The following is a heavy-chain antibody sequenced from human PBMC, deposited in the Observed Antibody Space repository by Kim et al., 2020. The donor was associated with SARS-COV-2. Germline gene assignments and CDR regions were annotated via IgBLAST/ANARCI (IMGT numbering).Heavy chain of an antibody. Sequence: GGSLRLSCAASGFTFSNAWMSWVRQAPGKGLEWVGRIKSKTDGGTTDYAAPVKGRFTISRDDSKNTLYLQMNSLKTEDTAVYYCTTDSSPIRITMVRGVMRVRFDYWGQGTLVTVSS. CDR3: TTDSSPIRITMVRGVMRVRFDY. J-gene: IGHJ4*02. CDR1: GFTFSNAW. CDR2: IKSKTDGGTT. D-gene: IGHD3-10*01. V-gene: IGHV3-15*01.